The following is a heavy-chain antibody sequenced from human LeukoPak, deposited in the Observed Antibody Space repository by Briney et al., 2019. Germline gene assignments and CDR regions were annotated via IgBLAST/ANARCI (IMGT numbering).Heavy chain of an antibody. CDR3: ARVPRRGDKFDP. CDR1: GFTFTSSA. Sequence: GTSVKVSCKASGFTFTSSAMQWVRQARGQRLEWIGWIVVGSGNTNYAQKFQERVTITRDMSTSTAYMELSSLRSEDTALYYCARVPRRGDKFDPWGQGTLVTVSS. CDR2: IVVGSGNT. J-gene: IGHJ5*02. V-gene: IGHV1-58*02. D-gene: IGHD4-23*01.